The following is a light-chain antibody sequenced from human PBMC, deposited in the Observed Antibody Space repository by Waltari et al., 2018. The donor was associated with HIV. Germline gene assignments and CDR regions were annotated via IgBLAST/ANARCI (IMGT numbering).Light chain of an antibody. V-gene: IGLV1-51*01. CDR3: GAWDSSLSVVV. J-gene: IGLJ2*01. Sequence: QSVLTQPPSVSAAPGQKITISCSGSSSNLGNNFVSWYQQLPVAAPKGTSYDNNKRPSGIPDVFSGYKSGTSATLGITGLQTGDEADYYCGAWDSSLSVVVFGGGTKVTVL. CDR1: SSNLGNNF. CDR2: DNN.